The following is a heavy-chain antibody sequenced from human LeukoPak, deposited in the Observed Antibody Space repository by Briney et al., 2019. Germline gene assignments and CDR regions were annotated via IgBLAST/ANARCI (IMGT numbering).Heavy chain of an antibody. J-gene: IGHJ4*02. CDR3: AREEPAGTLYY. CDR1: GFTFSSYA. V-gene: IGHV3-30-3*01. Sequence: PGGSLRLSCAASGFTFSSYAMHWVRQAPGKGLEWVAVISYDGSNKYYADSVKGRFTISRDNSKNTLYLQMNSLRAGDTAVYYCAREEPAGTLYYWGQGTLVTVSS. CDR2: ISYDGSNK. D-gene: IGHD6-13*01.